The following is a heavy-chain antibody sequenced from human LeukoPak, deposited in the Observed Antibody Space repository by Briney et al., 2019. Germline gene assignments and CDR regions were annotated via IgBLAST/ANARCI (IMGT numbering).Heavy chain of an antibody. Sequence: GGSRRLSCTASGLTFGDYAMSWFRQAPGKGLGWVGFIRSKAYGGTTEYAASVKGRFTISRDDSKSIAYLQMNSLKTEDTAVYYCIYCSGGSCYPTPIDYWGQGTLVTVSS. CDR2: IRSKAYGGTT. D-gene: IGHD2-15*01. J-gene: IGHJ4*02. V-gene: IGHV3-49*03. CDR3: IYCSGGSCYPTPIDY. CDR1: GLTFGDYA.